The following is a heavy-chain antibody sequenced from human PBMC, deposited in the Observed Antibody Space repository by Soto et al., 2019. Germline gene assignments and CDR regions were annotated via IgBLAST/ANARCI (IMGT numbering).Heavy chain of an antibody. CDR2: VIPSFDTT. CDR3: VRGPGARLTVPFDI. J-gene: IGHJ3*02. V-gene: IGHV1-69*13. CDR1: GGSFRSYA. Sequence: QVQLVQSGAEVKKPGSSMKVSCKNSGGSFRSYAFNWVRQAPGQGLEWMGGVIPSFDTTHYAQKFQGRVTITADEFTSTTYMDLSSLRSEETAVYYCVRGPGARLTVPFDIWGQGTMVTVSS. D-gene: IGHD2-8*02.